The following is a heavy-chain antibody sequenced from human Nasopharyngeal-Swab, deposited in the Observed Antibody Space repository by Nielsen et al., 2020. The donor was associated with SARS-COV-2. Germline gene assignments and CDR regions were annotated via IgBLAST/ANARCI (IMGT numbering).Heavy chain of an antibody. Sequence: GESLKISCAASGFTFSSYWMHWVRQAPGKGLVWVSRINSYGSSTSYADSVKGRFTISRDNAKNTLYLQMNSLRAEDTAVYYCARGGAAAEGYYGMDVWGQGTTVTVSS. CDR2: INSYGSST. D-gene: IGHD6-13*01. J-gene: IGHJ6*02. V-gene: IGHV3-74*01. CDR3: ARGGAAAEGYYGMDV. CDR1: GFTFSSYW.